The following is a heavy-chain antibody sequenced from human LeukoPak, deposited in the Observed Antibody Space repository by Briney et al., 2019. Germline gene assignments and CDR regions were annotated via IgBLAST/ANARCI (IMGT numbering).Heavy chain of an antibody. CDR3: ARRRESDFWSGSPVDY. J-gene: IGHJ4*02. D-gene: IGHD3-3*01. V-gene: IGHV3-30-3*01. CDR2: ISSDGTNK. CDR1: RFFFSSYA. Sequence: GSLRLSCAASRFFFSSYAMHWVRQAPGKGLEWLAVISSDGTNKYYADSVKGRFTISRDNSKNTLYLQMNSLRVEDTAVYYCARRRESDFWSGSPVDYWGQGTLVTVSS.